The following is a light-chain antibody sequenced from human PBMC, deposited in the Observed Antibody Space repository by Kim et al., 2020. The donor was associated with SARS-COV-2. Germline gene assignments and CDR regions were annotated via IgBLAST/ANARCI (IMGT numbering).Light chain of an antibody. Sequence: GQAFTISCTGTSSAVGGYNFVSWYQQHPGKAPKVVIYEVTKRPSGVPDRFSGSKSGNTASLTVSGLQAEDEADYHCSSYAGNSLVFGGGTKVTVL. J-gene: IGLJ2*01. CDR1: SSAVGGYNF. CDR3: SSYAGNSLV. V-gene: IGLV2-8*01. CDR2: EVT.